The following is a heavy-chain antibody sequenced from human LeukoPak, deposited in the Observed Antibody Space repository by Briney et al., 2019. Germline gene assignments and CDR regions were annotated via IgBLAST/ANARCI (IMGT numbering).Heavy chain of an antibody. D-gene: IGHD3-16*01. CDR1: GYTFTSFG. CDR2: ISAYNGNI. J-gene: IGHJ4*02. V-gene: IGHV1-18*01. CDR3: VRDLGVDTSMIFFDY. Sequence: ASVRVSCKTSGYTFTSFGISWVRQAPGQGVEWMGWISAYNGNINYAQKLQGRVTMTTDTSTSTAYMELRSLRSDDTAVFYCVRDLGVDTSMIFFDYWGQGTLVTVSS.